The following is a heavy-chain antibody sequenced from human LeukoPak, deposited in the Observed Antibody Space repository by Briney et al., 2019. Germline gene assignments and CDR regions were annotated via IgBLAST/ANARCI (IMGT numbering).Heavy chain of an antibody. CDR2: ISGSGGST. D-gene: IGHD2-2*01. CDR1: GFTFSSYA. CDR3: AKVEIVGCSSTSCYPFDY. Sequence: PGGSLRLSCAASGFTFSSYAMSWVRQAPGKGLEWVSAISGSGGSTYYADSVKGRFTISRDNSKNTLYLQMNSLRAEDTAVYYCAKVEIVGCSSTSCYPFDYWGQGTLVTVSS. V-gene: IGHV3-23*01. J-gene: IGHJ4*02.